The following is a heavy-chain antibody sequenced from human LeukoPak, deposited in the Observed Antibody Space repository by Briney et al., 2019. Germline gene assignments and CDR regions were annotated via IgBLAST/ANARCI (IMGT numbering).Heavy chain of an antibody. D-gene: IGHD2-2*01. Sequence: GGSLRLSCAASGFTFSSYGMHWVRQAPGKGLEWVSFIRYDGSNKYYADSVKGRFTISRDNSKNTLYLQMNSLRAEDTAVYYCAKEGGYCSSTSCHEYFQHWGQGTLVTVSS. V-gene: IGHV3-30*02. CDR1: GFTFSSYG. CDR2: IRYDGSNK. J-gene: IGHJ1*01. CDR3: AKEGGYCSSTSCHEYFQH.